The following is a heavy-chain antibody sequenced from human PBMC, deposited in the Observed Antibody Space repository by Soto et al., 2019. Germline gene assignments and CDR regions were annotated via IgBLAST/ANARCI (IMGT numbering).Heavy chain of an antibody. CDR1: GFTFSSYG. CDR2: ISYDGSNK. J-gene: IGHJ4*02. V-gene: IGHV3-30*03. CDR3: AGLRRGIVATIDY. Sequence: GGSLRLSCAASGFTFSSYGMHWVRQAPGKGLEWVAVISYDGSNKYYADSVKGRFTISRDNSKNTLYLQMNSLRAEDTAVYYCAGLRRGIVATIDYWGQGTLVTVSS. D-gene: IGHD5-12*01.